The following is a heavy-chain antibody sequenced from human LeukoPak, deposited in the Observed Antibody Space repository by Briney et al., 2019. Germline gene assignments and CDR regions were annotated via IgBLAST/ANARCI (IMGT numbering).Heavy chain of an antibody. V-gene: IGHV3-30*18. J-gene: IGHJ4*02. CDR1: GFTFSSYG. Sequence: QPGRSLRLSCAASGFTFSSYGMHWVRQAPGKGLEWVAVISYDGSNKYYADSVKGRFTISRDNSKNTLYLQMNSLRAEDTAVYYCAEDGSGYSGYADYWGQGTLVTVSS. D-gene: IGHD5-12*01. CDR3: AEDGSGYSGYADY. CDR2: ISYDGSNK.